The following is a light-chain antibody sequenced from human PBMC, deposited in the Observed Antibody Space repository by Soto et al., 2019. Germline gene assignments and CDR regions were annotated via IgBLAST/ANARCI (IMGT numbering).Light chain of an antibody. CDR2: GAS. CDR3: QQYGGSPFT. Sequence: EIVLTQSPGTLSLSPRERATPSCRASQSIFNNYLAWYQQKPGQAPRLLVYGASFRATGIPDRFSGSGSGTDFTLTISRLEPEDFAVYYCQQYGGSPFTFGQGTRLEIK. V-gene: IGKV3-20*01. J-gene: IGKJ2*01. CDR1: QSIFNNY.